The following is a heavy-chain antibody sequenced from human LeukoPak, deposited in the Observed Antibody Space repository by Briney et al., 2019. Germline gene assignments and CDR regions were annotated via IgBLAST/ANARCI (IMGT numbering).Heavy chain of an antibody. CDR3: ARIPAAIHYYYYYGMDV. J-gene: IGHJ6*02. D-gene: IGHD2-2*01. CDR1: GYTFTSYD. V-gene: IGHV1-8*01. Sequence: GASVKVSCKASGYTFTSYDINWVRQATGQGLEWMGWMNPNSGNTGYAQKFQGRVTMTRNTSISTAYMELSSLRSEDTAVYYCARIPAAIHYYYYYGMDVWGQGTTVTVSS. CDR2: MNPNSGNT.